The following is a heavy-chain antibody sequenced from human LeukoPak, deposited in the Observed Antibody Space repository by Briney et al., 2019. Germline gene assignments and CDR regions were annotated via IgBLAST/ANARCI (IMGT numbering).Heavy chain of an antibody. CDR3: ATSVRRMRLDWFFDL. D-gene: IGHD3-10*01. Sequence: SLRLSCAASGFTFRDYYMRWIRQAPVKGLAWISYISSSAGTIHYVESVKCRFTISSAGAKTSLYLLMDSLRGEDTAVYYCATSVRRMRLDWFFDLWGRGTLVSVSS. J-gene: IGHJ2*01. CDR2: ISSSAGTI. CDR1: GFTFRDYY. V-gene: IGHV3-11*04.